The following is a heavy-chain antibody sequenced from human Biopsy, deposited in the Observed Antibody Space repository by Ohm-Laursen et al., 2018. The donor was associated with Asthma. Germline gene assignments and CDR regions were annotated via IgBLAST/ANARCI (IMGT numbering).Heavy chain of an antibody. J-gene: IGHJ3*01. CDR3: ARTYYDFLTGQVKDVFGV. Sequence: GASVKVSCKPSGYNFISFAIHWVRQAPGQRLEWMGWVNTGNGDTKYSQKFQGRVTITRDTSASTAYMELRSLRSEDTATYYYARTYYDFLTGQVKDVFGVWGQGTMVTVSS. CDR2: VNTGNGDT. V-gene: IGHV1-3*04. D-gene: IGHD3-9*01. CDR1: GYNFISFA.